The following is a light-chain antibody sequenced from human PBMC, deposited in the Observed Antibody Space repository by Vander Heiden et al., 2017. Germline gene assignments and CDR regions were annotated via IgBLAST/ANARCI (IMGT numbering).Light chain of an antibody. CDR1: QSVSSN. Sequence: EIAMTQSPATLSVSPGERATLPCRASQSVSSNLAWYQQKPGQAPRLLIYGASTRATGIPARFSGSGSGTEFTLTISSLQSEDFAVYYCQQYNNWPMYTFGQGTKLEIK. CDR2: GAS. J-gene: IGKJ2*01. CDR3: QQYNNWPMYT. V-gene: IGKV3-15*01.